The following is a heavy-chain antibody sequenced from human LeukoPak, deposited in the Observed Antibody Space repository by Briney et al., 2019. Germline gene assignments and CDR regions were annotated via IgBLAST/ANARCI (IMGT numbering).Heavy chain of an antibody. Sequence: ASVKVSCKASGYTFTSYGISWVRQAPGQGLEWMGWISVYNGNTNYAQKLQGRVTMTTDTSTSTAYMELRSLRSDDTAVYYCARGAYSYGPKYYYYGMDVWGQGTTVTVSS. CDR2: ISVYNGNT. CDR3: ARGAYSYGPKYYYYGMDV. D-gene: IGHD5-18*01. CDR1: GYTFTSYG. V-gene: IGHV1-18*01. J-gene: IGHJ6*02.